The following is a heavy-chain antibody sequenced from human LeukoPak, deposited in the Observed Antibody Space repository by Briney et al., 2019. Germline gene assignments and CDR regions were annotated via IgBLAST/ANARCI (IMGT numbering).Heavy chain of an antibody. D-gene: IGHD5-18*01. CDR2: IFDSKNT. CDR3: ATIKRGSIFGYFDF. CDR1: GVSFSSHY. J-gene: IGHJ4*01. Sequence: SETLSLTCSVSGVSFSSHYWSWIRQPPGRGLEWIGYIFDSKNTKDNPSLKSRITLSADTSKNQFSLRLNSVTAADTAVYYCATIKRGSIFGYFDFWGQGILVTVSS. V-gene: IGHV4-59*11.